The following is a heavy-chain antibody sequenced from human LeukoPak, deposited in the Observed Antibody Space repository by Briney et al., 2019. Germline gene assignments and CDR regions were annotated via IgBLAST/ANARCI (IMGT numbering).Heavy chain of an antibody. V-gene: IGHV3-23*01. CDR1: GFTFSNYA. CDR3: ARVLSGSWDWFDP. Sequence: GGSLRLSCAASGFTFSNYAMNWVRQAPGKGLEWVSTISGSGGRTYYADSVKGRFTISRDNAMNTVYLQMNSLRAEDTAVYYCARVLSGSWDWFDPWGQGTLVTVSS. CDR2: ISGSGGRT. J-gene: IGHJ5*02. D-gene: IGHD3-22*01.